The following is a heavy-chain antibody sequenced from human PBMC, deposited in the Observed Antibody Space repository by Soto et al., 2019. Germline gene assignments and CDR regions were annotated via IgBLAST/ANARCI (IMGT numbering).Heavy chain of an antibody. V-gene: IGHV4-4*02. D-gene: IGHD2-15*01. J-gene: IGHJ5*02. CDR2: IYHSGST. CDR3: ARDFPVVVVAASWWFDP. CDR1: SGSISSSNW. Sequence: SETLSLTCAVSSGSISSSNWWSWVRQPPGKGLEWIGEIYHSGSTNYNPPLKSRVTISVDKSKNQFSLKLSSVTAADTAAYYCARDFPVVVVAASWWFDPWGQGTLVTVSS.